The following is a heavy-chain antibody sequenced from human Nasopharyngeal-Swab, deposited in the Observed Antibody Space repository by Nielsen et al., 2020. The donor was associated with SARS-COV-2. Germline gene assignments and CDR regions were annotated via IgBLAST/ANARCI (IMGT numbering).Heavy chain of an antibody. CDR2: IVVGSGNT. CDR3: AAITGDTATGKGHPLGFDP. Sequence: SVKVSCKASGFTLTSSAMQWVRQARGQRLEWIGWIVVGSGNTNYAQKFQERVTITRDMSTSTAYMELSSLRSEDTAVYYCAAITGDTATGKGHPLGFDPWGQGTLVTVSS. J-gene: IGHJ5*02. CDR1: GFTLTSSA. V-gene: IGHV1-58*02. D-gene: IGHD5-18*01.